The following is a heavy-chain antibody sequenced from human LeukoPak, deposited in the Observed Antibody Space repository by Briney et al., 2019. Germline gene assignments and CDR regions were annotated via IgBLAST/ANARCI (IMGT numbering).Heavy chain of an antibody. CDR2: IYPADSDT. CDR3: ARTNYYETSGWASGLSPFDM. D-gene: IGHD3-22*01. J-gene: IGHJ3*02. Sequence: GESLKISCKGSGNNFATHWTAWVRQTPGKGLEWIGVIYPADSDTRYSPTFQGQVTISVDKSTSTAYLQWSSLKASDTAMYYCARTNYYETSGWASGLSPFDMWGRGTMVTVSS. V-gene: IGHV5-51*01. CDR1: GNNFATHW.